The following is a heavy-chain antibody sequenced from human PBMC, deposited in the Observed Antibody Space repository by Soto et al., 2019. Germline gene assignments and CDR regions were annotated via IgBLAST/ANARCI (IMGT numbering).Heavy chain of an antibody. D-gene: IGHD3-10*01. CDR1: GFTFNSYS. CDR2: INSISSNI. CDR3: ARDLYYYGSGSGYFDY. Sequence: LRLSCAASGFTFNSYSMNWVRQAPGKGLEWVSYINSISSNIFYADSVKGRFTTSRDNAKNSLYLQMNSLRDEDTAVYYCARDLYYYGSGSGYFDYWGQGIQVTVSS. V-gene: IGHV3-48*02. J-gene: IGHJ4*02.